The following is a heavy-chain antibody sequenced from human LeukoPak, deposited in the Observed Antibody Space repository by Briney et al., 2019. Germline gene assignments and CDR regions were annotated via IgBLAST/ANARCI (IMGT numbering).Heavy chain of an antibody. CDR1: GFTFSDYY. Sequence: GGSLRLSCAASGFTFSDYYMSWIRQAPGKGLEWVSYISSSGSTIYYADSVKGRFTISRDNAKNSLYLQMNSLRAEDTAVYYCARDGDNILTGYYKDYYYGMDVWGQGTTVTVSS. CDR3: ARDGDNILTGYYKDYYYGMDV. J-gene: IGHJ6*02. V-gene: IGHV3-11*01. D-gene: IGHD3-9*01. CDR2: ISSSGSTI.